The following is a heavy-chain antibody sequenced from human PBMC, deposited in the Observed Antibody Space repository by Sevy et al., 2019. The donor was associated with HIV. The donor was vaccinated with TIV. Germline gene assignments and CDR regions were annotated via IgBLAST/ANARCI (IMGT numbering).Heavy chain of an antibody. V-gene: IGHV3-33*01. CDR2: IGYDGSNK. D-gene: IGHD2-8*01. CDR3: ARDPRMYGDYLLAYFDS. Sequence: GALKVSCAAAGFTPSTYGLHLVHPAPGQGVGWVADIGYDGSNKYYADSVKGRFTISRDNSKNTLFLQMDSLRAEDTAVYYCARDPRMYGDYLLAYFDSWGQGTLVTVSS. J-gene: IGHJ4*02. CDR1: GFTPSTYG.